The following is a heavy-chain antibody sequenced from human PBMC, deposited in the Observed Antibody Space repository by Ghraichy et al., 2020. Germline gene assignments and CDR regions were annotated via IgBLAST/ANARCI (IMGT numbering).Heavy chain of an antibody. Sequence: ETLSLTCAASGFTFSNYWMHWVRKAPGKGLVWVSRLNSDGSNTNYAGSVKGRFPISRDNTKNTLYLQMNSLTAEDTAVYYCTRDGTFTATTETSFDLGGRGTLVTVSS. CDR2: LNSDGSNT. D-gene: IGHD1-1*01. CDR1: GFTFSNYW. J-gene: IGHJ5*02. V-gene: IGHV3-74*01. CDR3: TRDGTFTATTETSFDL.